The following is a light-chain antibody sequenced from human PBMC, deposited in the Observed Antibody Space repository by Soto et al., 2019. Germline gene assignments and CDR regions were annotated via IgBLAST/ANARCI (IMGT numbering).Light chain of an antibody. J-gene: IGKJ1*01. CDR1: QSVSRSY. CDR3: QQYGSSPLT. Sequence: EIVLTQSPGTLSLSPGERATLSCRASQSVSRSYLAWYQQKPGQAPRLLIYGASSRATGIPDRFSGSGSGTDFTLNISRLEPEDFAVYYCQQYGSSPLTFGQGTKVEIK. V-gene: IGKV3-20*01. CDR2: GAS.